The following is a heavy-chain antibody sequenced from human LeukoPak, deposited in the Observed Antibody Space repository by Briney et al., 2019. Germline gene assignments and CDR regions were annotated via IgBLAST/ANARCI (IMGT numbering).Heavy chain of an antibody. J-gene: IGHJ5*02. CDR1: GGSFSGYY. CDR3: ANILTGP. Sequence: SETLSLTCAVYGGSFSGYYWSWIRQPPGKGLEWIGEINHSGSTNYNPSLKSRVTISLDTPKNQFSLKLSSVTAADTAVYYCANILTGPWGQGTLVTVSS. CDR2: INHSGST. D-gene: IGHD3-9*01. V-gene: IGHV4-34*01.